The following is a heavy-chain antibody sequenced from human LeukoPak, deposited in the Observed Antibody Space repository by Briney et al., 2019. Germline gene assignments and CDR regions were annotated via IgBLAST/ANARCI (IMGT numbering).Heavy chain of an antibody. CDR1: GFTFSSYA. V-gene: IGHV3-30-3*01. D-gene: IGHD3-22*01. J-gene: IGHJ4*02. CDR2: ISYDGSKK. CDR3: ARDGDYYDSSRQDY. Sequence: PGRSLRLSCAASGFTFSSYAMHWVRQAPGKWLEWVAVISYDGSKKYYADSVKGRFTISRDNSKNTLYLQMNSLRAEDTAVYYCARDGDYYDSSRQDYWGQGTLVTVSS.